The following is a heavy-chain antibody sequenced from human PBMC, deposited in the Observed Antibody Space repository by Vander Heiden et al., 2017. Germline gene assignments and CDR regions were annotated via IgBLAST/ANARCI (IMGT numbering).Heavy chain of an antibody. CDR2: IIPIFGTA. Sequence: QVQLVQSGAAVKKPGAAVKVACKASGGTFSSYAISWVRQAPGQGLEWMGGIIPIFGTANYAKKFKGRVTITADESTSTAYMELSSLRSEDTAVYYCARDRFGGSGSYDYWCQGPLVTVSA. CDR1: GGTFSSYA. CDR3: ARDRFGGSGSYDY. D-gene: IGHD3-10*01. J-gene: IGHJ4*02. V-gene: IGHV1-69*01.